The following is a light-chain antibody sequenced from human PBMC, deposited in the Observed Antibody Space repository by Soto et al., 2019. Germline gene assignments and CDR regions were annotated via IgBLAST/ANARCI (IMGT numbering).Light chain of an antibody. J-gene: IGLJ3*02. Sequence: QAVVTQEPSLTVSPGGTVTLTCCSSTGDVTSEHFPYWFQQKPGQAPTTLIYDTNNKHSWTPARFSGSLLGGKAALTLLCAQPDDEADYYCLLSYSDARGVFGGGTKLTVL. CDR3: LLSYSDARGV. CDR1: TGDVTSEHF. V-gene: IGLV7-46*02. CDR2: DTN.